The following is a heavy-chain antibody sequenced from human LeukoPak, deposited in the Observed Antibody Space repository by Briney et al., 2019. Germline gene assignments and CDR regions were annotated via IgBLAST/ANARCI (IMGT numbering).Heavy chain of an antibody. J-gene: IGHJ4*02. Sequence: GGSLRLSCAASGLTFSNYAMSWVRQAPGKGLEWVSSMSSGSSYIYYADSVRGRFTISRDNAKNSLYLLMNSLRAEDTAVYYCARDRPTGASRLFVVQWGQGTLVTVSS. CDR1: GLTFSNYA. CDR2: MSSGSSYI. CDR3: ARDRPTGASRLFVVQ. D-gene: IGHD3-3*01. V-gene: IGHV3-21*01.